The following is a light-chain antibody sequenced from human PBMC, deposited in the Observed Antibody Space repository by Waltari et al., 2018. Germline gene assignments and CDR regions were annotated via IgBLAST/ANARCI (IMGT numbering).Light chain of an antibody. CDR3: QQSHTMLYT. J-gene: IGKJ2*01. CDR1: QTVETF. Sequence: DIQLPQSPTSLSVSVGDRDITTCRASQTVETFLNWYQQRPGKAPKVLIYGATTLQNGVPSRFSGSGSGTHFTLTISSLQPDDFATYFCQQSHTMLYTFGPGTKLEIK. V-gene: IGKV1-39*01. CDR2: GAT.